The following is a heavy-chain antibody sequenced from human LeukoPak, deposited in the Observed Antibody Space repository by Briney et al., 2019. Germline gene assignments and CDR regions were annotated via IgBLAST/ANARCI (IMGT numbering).Heavy chain of an antibody. CDR3: ARAPITMVRGVDY. CDR2: ISSSGSTI. V-gene: IGHV3-48*03. D-gene: IGHD3-10*01. J-gene: IGHJ4*02. Sequence: PGGSLRLSCAASGFTFSSYEMNWVRQAPGKGLEWVSYISSSGSTIYYADSVKGRFTISRDNAKNSLYLQMNSLRAEGTAVYYCARAPITMVRGVDYWGQGTLVTVSS. CDR1: GFTFSSYE.